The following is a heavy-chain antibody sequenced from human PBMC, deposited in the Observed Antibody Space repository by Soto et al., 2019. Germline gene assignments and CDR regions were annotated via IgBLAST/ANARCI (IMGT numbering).Heavy chain of an antibody. CDR2: IIPIFGTA. D-gene: IGHD1-26*01. V-gene: IGHV1-69*01. J-gene: IGHJ4*02. Sequence: QVQLVQSGAEVKKPGSSVKVSCKASGGTFSSYAISWVRQAPGQGLEWMGGIIPIFGTANYAQKFQGRVKITADESTSTAWMELGSLGSGDTAVYYCARGGGGKLLHFDYWGQGTLVTVSS. CDR3: ARGGGGKLLHFDY. CDR1: GGTFSSYA.